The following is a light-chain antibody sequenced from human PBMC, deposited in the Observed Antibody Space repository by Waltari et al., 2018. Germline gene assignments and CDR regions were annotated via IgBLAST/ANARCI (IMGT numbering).Light chain of an antibody. V-gene: IGLV2-18*02. CDR1: SSDGGSSNR. J-gene: IGLJ3*02. Sequence: QSALTQPPSVSGSPGQSVTIPCTCASSDGGSSNRVSWYQQPPGTVPKLLIYEVTNRPSGVPARFSGSKSGNTASLTISGLQAEDEGDYYCSSFTSGNTWVFGGGTKLTVL. CDR3: SSFTSGNTWV. CDR2: EVT.